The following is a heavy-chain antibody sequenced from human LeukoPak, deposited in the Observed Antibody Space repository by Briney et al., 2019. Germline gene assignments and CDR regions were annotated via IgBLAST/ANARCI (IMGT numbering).Heavy chain of an antibody. CDR3: ASRRITIFGVASNDAFDI. CDR1: GGSFSGYY. Sequence: SETLSLTCAVYGGSFSGYYWSWIRQPPGKGLEWIGYIYYSGSTYYNPSLKSRVTISVDTSKNQFSLKLSSVTAADTAVYSCASRRITIFGVASNDAFDIWGQGTMVTVSS. V-gene: IGHV4-59*06. CDR2: IYYSGST. J-gene: IGHJ3*02. D-gene: IGHD3-3*01.